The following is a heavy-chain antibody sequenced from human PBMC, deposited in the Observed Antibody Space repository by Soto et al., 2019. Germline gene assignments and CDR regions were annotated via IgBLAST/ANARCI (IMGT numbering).Heavy chain of an antibody. D-gene: IGHD2-15*01. CDR3: ARDVGGSCYYPAGCYYYYGMDV. Sequence: SETLSLTCTVTGGSISTYYWSWIRQPPGKGLEWIGHIYYSGSTYYNPSLKSRVTISVDTSRNQFSLKLSSVTAADTAVYYCARDVGGSCYYPAGCYYYYGMDVWGQGTTVTVSS. J-gene: IGHJ6*02. CDR2: IYYSGST. CDR1: GGSISTYY. V-gene: IGHV4-59*12.